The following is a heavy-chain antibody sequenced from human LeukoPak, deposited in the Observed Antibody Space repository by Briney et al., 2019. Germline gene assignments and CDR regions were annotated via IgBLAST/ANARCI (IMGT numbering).Heavy chain of an antibody. D-gene: IGHD2-8*01. V-gene: IGHV1-2*02. Sequence: ASVKVSCKASGYTFTGYYMHWVRQAPGQGLEWMGWINPNSGGTNYAQKFQGRVTMTRDTPISTAYMELSRLRSDDTAVYYCATGRYCTNGVCSYLLAYWGQGTLVTVSS. CDR1: GYTFTGYY. CDR3: ATGRYCTNGVCSYLLAY. CDR2: INPNSGGT. J-gene: IGHJ4*02.